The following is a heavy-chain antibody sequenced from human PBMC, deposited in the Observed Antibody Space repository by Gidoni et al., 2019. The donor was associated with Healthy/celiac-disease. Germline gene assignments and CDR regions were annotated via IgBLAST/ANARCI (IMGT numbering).Heavy chain of an antibody. CDR3: ARKGSGYCSGGSCYYFDY. Sequence: QVTLTESGPVVVKPTETLTLTCTVSGFSLSNARMRVSWIRQPPGKALEWLAHIFSNDEKSYSTSLKSRLTISKDTSKSQVVLTMNNMDPVDTATYYCARKGSGYCSGGSCYYFDYWGQGTLVTVSS. J-gene: IGHJ4*02. D-gene: IGHD2-15*01. V-gene: IGHV2-26*01. CDR2: IFSNDEK. CDR1: GFSLSNARMR.